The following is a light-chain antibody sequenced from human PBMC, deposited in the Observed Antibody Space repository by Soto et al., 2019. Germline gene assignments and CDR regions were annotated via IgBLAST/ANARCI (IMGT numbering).Light chain of an antibody. CDR3: SSYTTSSTRV. J-gene: IGLJ1*01. V-gene: IGLV2-14*03. CDR2: EVS. CDR1: SSDVGAYDF. Sequence: QSALAQPASVSGSPGQSITISCTGTSSDVGAYDFASWYQQHPDKAPKLMIYEVSNRPSGVSYRFSGSKSVNTATLTISGLQAEDEADYYCSSYTTSSTRVFGTGTKLTVL.